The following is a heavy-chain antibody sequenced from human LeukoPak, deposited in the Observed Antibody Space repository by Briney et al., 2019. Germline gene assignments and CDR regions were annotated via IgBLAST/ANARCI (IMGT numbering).Heavy chain of an antibody. V-gene: IGHV3-9*01. CDR2: ISWNSGSI. J-gene: IGHJ3*02. CDR3: ARTRGLRDAFDI. CDR1: GFTFDDYA. Sequence: GGSLRLSCAASGFTFDDYAMHWVRQAPGKGLEWVSGISWNSGSIGYADSVKGRFTISRDNAKNSLYLQMNSLRAEDTAVYYSARTRGLRDAFDIWGQGTMVTVSS. D-gene: IGHD3-10*01.